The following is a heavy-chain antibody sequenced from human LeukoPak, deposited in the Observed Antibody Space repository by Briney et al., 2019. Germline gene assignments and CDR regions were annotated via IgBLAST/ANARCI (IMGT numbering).Heavy chain of an antibody. J-gene: IGHJ5*02. CDR2: INHSGST. Sequence: SETLSLTCAVYGGSFSGYYWSWLRQPPGKGLEWIGEINHSGSTNYNPSLKSRVTISVDTSKNQFSLKLSSVTAADTAVYYCARDRYIYGSDDRWFDPWGQGTLVTVSS. V-gene: IGHV4-34*01. CDR3: ARDRYIYGSDDRWFDP. CDR1: GGSFSGYY. D-gene: IGHD5-18*01.